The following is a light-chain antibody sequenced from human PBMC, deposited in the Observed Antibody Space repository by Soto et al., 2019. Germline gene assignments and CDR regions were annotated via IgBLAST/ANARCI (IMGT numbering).Light chain of an antibody. CDR3: QLYYDSQFT. Sequence: DIVMTQSPDSLAVSLGERATINCRSSRRVLYSSNNKNYLAWYQHKPGQPPKLLFYWASARESGVPDRFIGGGSGKNFTLAIRSLLPEDGAVYYCQLYYDSQFTFGQGTRLEIK. CDR2: WAS. J-gene: IGKJ5*01. CDR1: RRVLYSSNNKNY. V-gene: IGKV4-1*01.